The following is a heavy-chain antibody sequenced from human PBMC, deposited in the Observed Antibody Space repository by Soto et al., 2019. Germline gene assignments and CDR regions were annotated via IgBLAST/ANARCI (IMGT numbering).Heavy chain of an antibody. D-gene: IGHD6-25*01. V-gene: IGHV1-69*12. Sequence: QVQLVQSGAEVKKPGSSVKVSCKASGGTFSSYAISWVRQAPGQGLEWMGGIIPIFGTANYAQKFQGRVTIXVDXSXSTAYMELSSLRSEDTAVYYCASSNCYILSCYGMDVWGQGTTVTVSS. CDR2: IIPIFGTA. CDR1: GGTFSSYA. CDR3: ASSNCYILSCYGMDV. J-gene: IGHJ6*02.